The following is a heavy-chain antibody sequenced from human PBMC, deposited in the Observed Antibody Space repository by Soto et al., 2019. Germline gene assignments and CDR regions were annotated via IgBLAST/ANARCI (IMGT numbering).Heavy chain of an antibody. V-gene: IGHV3-33*01. Sequence: GGSLRLSCAASGFTFSSYGMHWVRQAPGKGLEWVAVIGYDGSNKYYADYVKGRFTISRDNSKNTLYLQMNSLRAEDTAVYYCARVVGSSSWYSLDYWGQGTLVTVSS. CDR2: IGYDGSNK. D-gene: IGHD6-13*01. CDR3: ARVVGSSSWYSLDY. J-gene: IGHJ4*02. CDR1: GFTFSSYG.